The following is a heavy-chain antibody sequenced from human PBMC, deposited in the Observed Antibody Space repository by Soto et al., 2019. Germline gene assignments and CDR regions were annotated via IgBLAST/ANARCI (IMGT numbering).Heavy chain of an antibody. Sequence: GESLKISCKGSGYSFTSYWISWVRQMPGKGLEWMGRIDPSDSYTNYSPSFQGHVTISADKSISTAYLQWSSLKASDTAMYYCARSPNYYGSGRHKYNCFDPWGQGTLVTVSS. V-gene: IGHV5-10-1*01. D-gene: IGHD3-10*01. CDR1: GYSFTSYW. CDR2: IDPSDSYT. J-gene: IGHJ5*02. CDR3: ARSPNYYGSGRHKYNCFDP.